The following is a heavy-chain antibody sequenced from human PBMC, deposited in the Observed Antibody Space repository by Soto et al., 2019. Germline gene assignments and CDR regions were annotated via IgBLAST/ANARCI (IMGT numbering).Heavy chain of an antibody. CDR1: RYSISSGYY. J-gene: IGHJ4*02. CDR3: ARGEWELFDFDY. Sequence: SETLSLTCAVSRYSISSGYYWGWIRQPPGKGLEWIGSIYHSGSTYYNPSLKSRVTISLDTSKNQFSLKLSSVTAADTAVYYCARGEWELFDFDYWGQGXLVTVSS. V-gene: IGHV4-38-2*01. CDR2: IYHSGST. D-gene: IGHD1-26*01.